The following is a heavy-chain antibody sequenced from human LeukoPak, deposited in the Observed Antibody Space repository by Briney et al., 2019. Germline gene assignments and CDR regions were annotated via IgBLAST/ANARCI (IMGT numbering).Heavy chain of an antibody. D-gene: IGHD2-21*02. J-gene: IGHJ5*02. CDR3: ARRAPGYQNIVVVTGQESWFDP. Sequence: PSETLSLTCAVYGGSFSGYYWSWIRQPPGKGLEGIGEINQWGSNNYNPSLKSRVTISVDTSKNPFSLKLSSVTAADTAVYYGARRAPGYQNIVVVTGQESWFDPWGQGTLVTVSS. CDR2: INQWGSN. V-gene: IGHV4-34*01. CDR1: GGSFSGYY.